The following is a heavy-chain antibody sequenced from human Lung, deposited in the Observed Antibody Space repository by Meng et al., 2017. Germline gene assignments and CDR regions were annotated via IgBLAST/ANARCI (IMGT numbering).Heavy chain of an antibody. D-gene: IGHD2-8*01. CDR2: INAGNGNT. CDR1: GYTFTSYA. Sequence: QVQLVQSGAEVKKPGASVKVSCKASGYTFTSYARQWVRQAPGQRLEWMGWINAGNGNTKYSQKFQGRVTITRDTSASTAYMELSSLRSEDTAVYYCARGEGYCTNGVCSPGYWGQGTLVTVSS. CDR3: ARGEGYCTNGVCSPGY. V-gene: IGHV1-3*01. J-gene: IGHJ4*02.